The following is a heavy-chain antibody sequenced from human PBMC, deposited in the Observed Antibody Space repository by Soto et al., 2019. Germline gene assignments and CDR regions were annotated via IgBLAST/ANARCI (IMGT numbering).Heavy chain of an antibody. V-gene: IGHV3-74*01. CDR1: GFTXRIPS. Sequence: PGGSLRLSCAASGFTXRIPSMPWVLQAPRKGLEWVSSINSDGSTTCYADSVKGRFTISRDNAKNTLDLQMHGLRAEDMAVYYCARSVRSGSFPYYYYAMDVWGQGTTVTVSS. CDR3: ARSVRSGSFPYYYYAMDV. CDR2: INSDGSTT. J-gene: IGHJ6*02. D-gene: IGHD3-10*01.